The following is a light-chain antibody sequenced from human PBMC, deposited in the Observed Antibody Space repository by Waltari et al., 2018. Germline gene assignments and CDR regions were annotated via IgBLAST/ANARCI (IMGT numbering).Light chain of an antibody. CDR2: VVT. CDR1: SSDVGNYNL. V-gene: IGLV2-23*02. CDR3: CSYAGLGIYV. Sequence: QSGLTQPASVSGSPGQSITIPGPGTSSDVGNYNLVSWYPQYPGKAPKLMVYVVTKRTSGVSDRFSGSKSGNTASLTIYGLQSEDEADYYCCSYAGLGIYVFGTGTKVTVL. J-gene: IGLJ1*01.